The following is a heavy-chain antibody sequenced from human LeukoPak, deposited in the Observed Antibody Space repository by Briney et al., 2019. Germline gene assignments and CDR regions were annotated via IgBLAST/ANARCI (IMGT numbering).Heavy chain of an antibody. CDR3: ARGRVPAAIISDIDY. CDR2: IKQDGSEK. V-gene: IGHV3-7*01. CDR1: GFTFSSYW. D-gene: IGHD2-2*02. J-gene: IGHJ4*02. Sequence: PGGSLRLSCAASGFTFSSYWMSWVRQAPGKGLEWVANIKQDGSEKYYVDSVKGRFTISRDNAKNSLYLQMNSLRAEDTAVYYCARGRVPAAIISDIDYWGQGTLVTVSS.